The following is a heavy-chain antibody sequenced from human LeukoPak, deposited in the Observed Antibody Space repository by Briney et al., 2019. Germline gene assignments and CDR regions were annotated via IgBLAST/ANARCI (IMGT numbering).Heavy chain of an antibody. V-gene: IGHV3-74*01. Sequence: GGSLRLSCGVSGFTFSSYWIHWVRQAPGMGLEWVSRINPDGSRTDYADSVKGRFTISRDNSKNTLYLQMNSLRAEDTAVYYCASEYDYVWGSYRLDYWGQGTLVTVSS. D-gene: IGHD3-16*02. CDR1: GFTFSSYW. CDR3: ASEYDYVWGSYRLDY. J-gene: IGHJ4*02. CDR2: INPDGSRT.